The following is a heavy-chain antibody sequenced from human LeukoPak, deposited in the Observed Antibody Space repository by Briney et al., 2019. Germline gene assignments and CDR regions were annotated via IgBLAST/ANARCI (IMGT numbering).Heavy chain of an antibody. CDR1: GFTFDDYG. CDR3: ARVTILGVGNFYYYMDV. V-gene: IGHV3-20*04. D-gene: IGHD3-3*01. Sequence: PGGSLRLSCVASGFTFDDYGMTWIRQAPGKGLEWVSGINWNGGSRGYTDSVKGRFTISRDNAKNSLYLQMNSLRVEDAAFYYCARVTILGVGNFYYYMDVWGKGTTVTVSS. J-gene: IGHJ6*03. CDR2: INWNGGSR.